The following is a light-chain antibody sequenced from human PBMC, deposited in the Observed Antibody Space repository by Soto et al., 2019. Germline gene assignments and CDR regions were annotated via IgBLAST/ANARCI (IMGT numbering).Light chain of an antibody. CDR2: DVS. J-gene: IGLJ2*01. V-gene: IGLV2-14*01. CDR1: SSDIGGYTY. CDR3: TSYTRSSTYVV. Sequence: QSALTQPASVSESPGQSITISCTGSSSDIGGYTYVSWYQQYPGKAPKLMIYDVSNRPSGVSNRFSGSRSGNTASLTISGLQAEDEADYFCTSYTRSSTYVVFGGGTKVTVL.